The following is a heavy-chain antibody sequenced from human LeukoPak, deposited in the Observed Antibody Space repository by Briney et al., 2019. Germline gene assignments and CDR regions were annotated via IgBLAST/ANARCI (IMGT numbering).Heavy chain of an antibody. D-gene: IGHD2-2*01. J-gene: IGHJ4*02. CDR3: ARGKRTQGYCSSTSCYDPLSY. CDR2: MNPNSGNT. Sequence: ASVKVSCKASGYTFTSYDINWVRQATGQGLEWMGWMNPNSGNTGYAQKFQGRVTMTRDTSTSTVYMELSSLRSEDTAVYYCARGKRTQGYCSSTSCYDPLSYWGQGALVTVSS. V-gene: IGHV1-8*01. CDR1: GYTFTSYD.